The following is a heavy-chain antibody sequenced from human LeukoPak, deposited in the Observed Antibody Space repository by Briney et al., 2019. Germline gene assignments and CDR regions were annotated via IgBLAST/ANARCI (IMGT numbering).Heavy chain of an antibody. J-gene: IGHJ4*02. CDR1: GFTFSTYG. V-gene: IGHV3-30*02. D-gene: IGHD2-21*01. CDR3: GKDRLGDWSIDY. Sequence: GGSLRLSCTTSGFTFSTYGMHWVRQAPGKGLEWLTYIRFDGSEKYYADSMKGRITISRDNSKNTMSLQMTSLRAEDTAIYYCGKDRLGDWSIDYWGQGTLVTVSS. CDR2: IRFDGSEK.